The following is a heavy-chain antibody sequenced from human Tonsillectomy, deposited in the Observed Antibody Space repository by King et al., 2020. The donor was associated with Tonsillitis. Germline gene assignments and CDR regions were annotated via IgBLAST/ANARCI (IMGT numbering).Heavy chain of an antibody. Sequence: QLQESGPGLVKPSETLSLTCTVSGGSISNYYWNWIRQPPGKGLEWIGYIYYSGSANYNPSLKSRVTISVDTSKNQFSLRLSSVTAADTAVYYCARGAQYSSSWYNYWGQGTLVTVSS. J-gene: IGHJ4*02. CDR3: ARGAQYSSSWYNY. D-gene: IGHD6-13*01. CDR2: IYYSGSA. CDR1: GGSISNYY. V-gene: IGHV4-59*08.